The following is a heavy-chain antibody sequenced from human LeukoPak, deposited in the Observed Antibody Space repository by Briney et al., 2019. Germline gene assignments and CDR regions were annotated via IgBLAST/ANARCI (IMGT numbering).Heavy chain of an antibody. CDR3: AKNITD. J-gene: IGHJ4*02. V-gene: IGHV3-23*01. CDR1: GFTFNKYA. CDR2: ISERGDNR. Sequence: GGSLRLSCAASGFTFNKYAMSWVRQAPGKGLECVSGISERGDNRGHADSVKGRFTISRDNPKNTLHLQMNSLRAEHTAVYYCAKNITDWGQGTLVTVSS. D-gene: IGHD1-14*01.